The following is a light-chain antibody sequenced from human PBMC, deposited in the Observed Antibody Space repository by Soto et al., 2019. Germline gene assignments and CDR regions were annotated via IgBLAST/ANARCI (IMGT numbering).Light chain of an antibody. CDR1: SSDVGGYNY. CDR3: SSYAGSITVYV. V-gene: IGLV2-14*01. CDR2: DVN. J-gene: IGLJ1*01. Sequence: QSVLTQPASVSASPGQSITISCTGTSSDVGGYNYVSWYQQHPGKAPKLMIYDVNIRPSGVSNRFSGSKSGNTASLTISGLQAEDEADYYCSSYAGSITVYVFGTGTKVTVL.